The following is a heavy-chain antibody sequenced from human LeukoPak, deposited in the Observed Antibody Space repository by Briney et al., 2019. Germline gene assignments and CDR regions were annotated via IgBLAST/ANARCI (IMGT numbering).Heavy chain of an antibody. J-gene: IGHJ6*02. CDR1: GFTFDDYA. Sequence: PGRSLRLSCAASGFTFDDYAMHWVRQAPGKGLEWVSGISWNSGSIGYADSVKGRFTISRDNAKNSLYLQMNSLRAEDTALYYCARRYCSGGSYYFYYSGMDVWGQGTTVTVSS. D-gene: IGHD3-10*01. CDR3: ARRYCSGGSYYFYYSGMDV. CDR2: ISWNSGSI. V-gene: IGHV3-9*01.